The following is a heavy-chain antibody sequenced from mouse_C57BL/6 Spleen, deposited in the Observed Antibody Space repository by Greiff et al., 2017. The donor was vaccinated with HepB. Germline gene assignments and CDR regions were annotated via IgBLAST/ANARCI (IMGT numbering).Heavy chain of an antibody. CDR2: ILPGSGST. CDR1: GYTFTGYW. D-gene: IGHD2-2*01. J-gene: IGHJ3*01. V-gene: IGHV1-9*01. CDR3: AGYDYDWFAY. Sequence: QVQLQQSGAELMKPGASVKLSCKATGYTFTGYWIEWVKQRPGHGLEWIGEILPGSGSTNYNEKFKGKATVTADTSSNTAYMQLSSLTTEDSAIYDCAGYDYDWFAYWGEGTLVTVSA.